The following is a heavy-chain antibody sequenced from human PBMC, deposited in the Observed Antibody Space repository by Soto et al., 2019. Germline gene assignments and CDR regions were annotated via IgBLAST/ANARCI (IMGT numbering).Heavy chain of an antibody. CDR1: GGSISSYY. V-gene: IGHV4-59*08. D-gene: IGHD6-19*01. CDR2: IYYSGST. J-gene: IGHJ4*02. Sequence: TLSLTRTVSGGSISSYYWSLIRQPPGKGLEWIGYIYYSGSTNYNPSLKSRVTISVDTSKNQLSLKLSSVTAADTAVYYCARHSSGWYYFDYWGQGTLVTVSS. CDR3: ARHSSGWYYFDY.